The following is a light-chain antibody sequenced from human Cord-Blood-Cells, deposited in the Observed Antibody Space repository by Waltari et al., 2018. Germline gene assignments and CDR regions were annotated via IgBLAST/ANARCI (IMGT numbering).Light chain of an antibody. CDR2: DAS. CDR3: QQYDNLPS. CDR1: HDISNY. J-gene: IGKJ4*01. Sequence: DIQMTQSPSSLSASVGDSGTITCQASHDISNYLNWYQQKPGKAPKLLIYDASNLETGVPSRFSGSGSGTDFTFTISSLQPEDIATYYCQQYDNLPSFGGGTKVEIK. V-gene: IGKV1-33*01.